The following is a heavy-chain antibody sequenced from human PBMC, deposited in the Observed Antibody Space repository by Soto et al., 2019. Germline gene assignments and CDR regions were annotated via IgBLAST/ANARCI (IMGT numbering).Heavy chain of an antibody. Sequence: QVQLVQSGAEVKKPGSSVKLSCKASGYNFIAYYIYWVRQAPGHGPEWMGMINPNSGATNYAQKFQGRVTVTRDTSTSTAYLELSSLRSEDAAVYYCAKYCGGDCRHFDAWGQGTLVTVSS. CDR3: AKYCGGDCRHFDA. V-gene: IGHV1-46*01. CDR1: GYNFIAYY. CDR2: INPNSGAT. D-gene: IGHD2-21*02. J-gene: IGHJ4*02.